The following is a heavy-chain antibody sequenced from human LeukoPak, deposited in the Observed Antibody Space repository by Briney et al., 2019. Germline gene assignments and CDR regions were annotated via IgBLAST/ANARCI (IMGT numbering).Heavy chain of an antibody. CDR2: ISGGGTNT. J-gene: IGHJ4*02. D-gene: IGHD6-19*01. CDR1: GFSFDDHA. V-gene: IGHV3-23*01. Sequence: GGSLRLSCDASGFSFDDHAMNWVRQGPRKGLEWISAISGGGTNTYYADSVKGRFTISRDNSKNTLDLQMNSLRVEDTAVYYCAKGPLIEVAGTTWDYWGQGTLVTVSS. CDR3: AKGPLIEVAGTTWDY.